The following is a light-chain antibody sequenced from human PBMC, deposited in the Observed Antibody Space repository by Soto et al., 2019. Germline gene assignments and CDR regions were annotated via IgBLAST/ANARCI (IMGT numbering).Light chain of an antibody. J-gene: IGKJ4*01. CDR3: QQHYSTPLT. V-gene: IGKV4-1*01. CDR2: WAS. CDR1: QSVLYNSDNKNY. Sequence: DIEMTQSPDSLAVSLGERATINCKSSQSVLYNSDNKNYFAWFQQKPGQPPRLLIYWASTRESGVPDRFSGSGSGTDFTLTISSLQAEDMAVYYCQQHYSTPLTFGGGTKVEI.